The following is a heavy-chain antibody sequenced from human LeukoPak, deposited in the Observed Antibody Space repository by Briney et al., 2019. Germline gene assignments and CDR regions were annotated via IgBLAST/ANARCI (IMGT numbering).Heavy chain of an antibody. Sequence: SETLSLTCTVSGSSLTDYFWSWIRQSPGKGLEWIGYTHPSGNTNHNPSLKGRVTMSVDTSKNQFSLKLSSVTAADTAVYYCARGGKYCSSTSCYFAFDIWGQGTMVTVSS. J-gene: IGHJ3*02. D-gene: IGHD2-2*01. V-gene: IGHV4-4*09. CDR1: GSSLTDYF. CDR3: ARGGKYCSSTSCYFAFDI. CDR2: THPSGNT.